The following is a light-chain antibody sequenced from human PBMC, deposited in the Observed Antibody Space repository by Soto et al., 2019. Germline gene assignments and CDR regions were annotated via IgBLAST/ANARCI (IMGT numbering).Light chain of an antibody. V-gene: IGKV1-12*01. CDR3: QQGNSFPRT. CDR1: QDISSW. CDR2: AAS. J-gene: IGKJ1*01. Sequence: DIQMTQSPSFVSASVGDRVTITCRASQDISSWLAWYQQKPGKAPKLLIYAASSLESGVPSRFSGRESGTDFTLTISSLQPEDFATYYCQQGNSFPRTFGQGTKVEIK.